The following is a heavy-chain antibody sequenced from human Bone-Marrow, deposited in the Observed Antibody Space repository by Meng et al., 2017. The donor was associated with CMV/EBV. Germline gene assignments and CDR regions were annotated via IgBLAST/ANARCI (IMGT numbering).Heavy chain of an antibody. Sequence: SCKASGFTFSSYGMHWVRQAPGKGLEWVAFIRYDGSNKYYADSVKGRFTISRDNSKNTLYLQMNSLRAEDTAVYYCAKDLLEWFGELWGVDYWGQGPRVTGSS. CDR1: GFTFSSYG. D-gene: IGHD3-10*01. J-gene: IGHJ4*02. CDR3: AKDLLEWFGELWGVDY. V-gene: IGHV3-30*02. CDR2: IRYDGSNK.